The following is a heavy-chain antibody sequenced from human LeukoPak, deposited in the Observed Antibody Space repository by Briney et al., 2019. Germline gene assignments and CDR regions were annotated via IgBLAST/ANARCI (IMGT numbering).Heavy chain of an antibody. V-gene: IGHV1-8*03. J-gene: IGHJ4*02. D-gene: IGHD1-20*01. CDR3: AREVDHNWNFDY. CDR1: GYTFTSYD. CDR2: MNPNSGNT. Sequence: ASVKVSCKASGYTFTSYDINWVRQATGQGLEWMGWMNPNSGNTGYAQKFQGRVTITRNTSISTAYMELSSLRSEDTAVYYFAREVDHNWNFDYWGQGTLVTVSS.